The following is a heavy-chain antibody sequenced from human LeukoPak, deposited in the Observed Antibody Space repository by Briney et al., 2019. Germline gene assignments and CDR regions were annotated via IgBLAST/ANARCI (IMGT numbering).Heavy chain of an antibody. Sequence: SETLSLTCAVSGYSISSGYYWGWIRQPPGKGLEWIGSIYHSGNTYYNPSLKSRVTISVDTSKNQFSPKLSSVTAADTAVYYCARRAGGNDFDYWGQGTLVTVSS. CDR1: GYSISSGYY. CDR2: IYHSGNT. V-gene: IGHV4-38-2*01. D-gene: IGHD4-23*01. J-gene: IGHJ4*02. CDR3: ARRAGGNDFDY.